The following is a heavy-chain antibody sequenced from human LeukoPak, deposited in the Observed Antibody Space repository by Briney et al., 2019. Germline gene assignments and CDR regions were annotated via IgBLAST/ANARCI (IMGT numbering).Heavy chain of an antibody. CDR2: IYYSGST. V-gene: IGHV4-59*01. Sequence: SETLSLTCTVSGGSISSYYWSWIRQPPGKGLEWIGYIYYSGSTDYNPSLKSRVTISLDTSKNQFSMKLTSVTAADTAVYYCARWLHHFDYWGQGTLVTVSS. CDR1: GGSISSYY. CDR3: ARWLHHFDY. J-gene: IGHJ4*02. D-gene: IGHD5-24*01.